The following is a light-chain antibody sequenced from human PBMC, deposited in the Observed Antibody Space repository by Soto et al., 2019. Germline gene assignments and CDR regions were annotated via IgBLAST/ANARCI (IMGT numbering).Light chain of an antibody. V-gene: IGLV2-23*02. CDR3: CSYASGSTLV. Sequence: QSALTQPASVSGSPGQSITISCAGTSSDVGSYNLVSWYQQHPGKAPKLMIYEVNNRPSGVSNRFSGSKSGNTASLTISGLQAEDEADYYCCSYASGSTLVFGGRTKLTVL. J-gene: IGLJ2*01. CDR2: EVN. CDR1: SSDVGSYNL.